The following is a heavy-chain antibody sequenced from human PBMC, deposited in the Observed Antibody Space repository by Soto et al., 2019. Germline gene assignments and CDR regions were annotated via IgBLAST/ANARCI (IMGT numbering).Heavy chain of an antibody. CDR1: GYTHTELS. Sequence: ASVKVSCKVSGYTHTELSMHWVRQAPGKGLEWMGGFDSEDGETIYAQKFQGRVTMTEDTSTDTAYMELSSLRSEDTAVYYCATWGDFWSGTSSDAFDIWGQGTMVTVSS. D-gene: IGHD3-3*01. J-gene: IGHJ3*02. CDR2: FDSEDGET. V-gene: IGHV1-24*01. CDR3: ATWGDFWSGTSSDAFDI.